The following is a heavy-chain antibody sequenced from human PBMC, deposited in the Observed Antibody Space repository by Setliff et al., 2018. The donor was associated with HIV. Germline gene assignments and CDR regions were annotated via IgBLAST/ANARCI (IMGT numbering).Heavy chain of an antibody. CDR2: IIPIFGTA. D-gene: IGHD4-4*01. J-gene: IGHJ4*02. V-gene: IGHV1-69*05. Sequence: SVKVSCKAAGGTFSSYAISWVRQAPGQGLEWMGGIIPIFGTANYAQKFQGRVTITTDESTSTAYMELRSLRSEDTAISYCVKEYHTEVTDTRVANYFDYWGQGTLVTVSS. CDR1: GGTFSSYA. CDR3: VKEYHTEVTDTRVANYFDY.